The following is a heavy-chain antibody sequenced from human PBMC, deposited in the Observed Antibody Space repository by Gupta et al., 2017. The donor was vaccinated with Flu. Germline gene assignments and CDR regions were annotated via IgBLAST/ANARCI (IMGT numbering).Heavy chain of an antibody. CDR1: GGSISSSSYY. D-gene: IGHD1-26*01. CDR3: AITKQSIWELFDP. V-gene: IGHV4-39*01. CDR2: IYYSGST. Sequence: QLQLQESGPGLVKPSETLSLTCTVSGGSISSSSYYWGWIRQPPGKGLEWIGSIYYSGSTYYNPSLKSRVTISVDTSKNQFSLKLSSVTAADTAVYYCAITKQSIWELFDPWGQGTLVTVSS. J-gene: IGHJ5*02.